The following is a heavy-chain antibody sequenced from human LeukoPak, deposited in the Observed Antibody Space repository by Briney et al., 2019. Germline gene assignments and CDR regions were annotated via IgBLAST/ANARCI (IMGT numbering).Heavy chain of an antibody. J-gene: IGHJ4*02. D-gene: IGHD3-10*01. CDR2: VYDIGST. V-gene: IGHV4-59*11. CDR3: ARVGYYGSGSYRLDY. CDR1: GGSIGSHY. Sequence: SETLSLTCTVSGGSIGSHYWTWIRQTPGKGLEWIGYVYDIGSTKYNPSLKSRVTISVDTSKNQFSLKLSSVTAADTAVYYCARVGYYGSGSYRLDYWGQGTLVTVSS.